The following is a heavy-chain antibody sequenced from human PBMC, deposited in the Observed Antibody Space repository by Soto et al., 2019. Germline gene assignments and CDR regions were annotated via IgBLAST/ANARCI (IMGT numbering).Heavy chain of an antibody. CDR3: ARAAEGSSSWYRDYYYYYVVDV. V-gene: IGHV4-39*01. Sequence: SETLSLTCTVSGGSISSSSYYWGWIRQPPGKGLEWIGSIYYSGSTYYNPSLKSRVTISVDTSKNQFSLKLSSVTAADTAVYYCARAAEGSSSWYRDYYYYYVVDVWGQGTTVTVSS. D-gene: IGHD6-13*01. CDR2: IYYSGST. J-gene: IGHJ6*02. CDR1: GGSISSSSYY.